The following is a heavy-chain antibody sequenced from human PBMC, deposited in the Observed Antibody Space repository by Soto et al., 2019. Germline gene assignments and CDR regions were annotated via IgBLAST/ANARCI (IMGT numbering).Heavy chain of an antibody. J-gene: IGHJ6*02. CDR2: IYYSGSA. CDR3: ARGVGFGYYYYHMDL. V-gene: IGHV4-61*01. Sequence: TSETLSLTCTVPGDSVTSVSDYWSWIRQPPGKGLEWIGYIYYSGSADYNPSLGSRVTISIDTSKNQFSLKLTSVTAADTAVYYCARGVGFGYYYYHMDLWGQGTTVTV. D-gene: IGHD3-10*01. CDR1: GDSVTSVSDY.